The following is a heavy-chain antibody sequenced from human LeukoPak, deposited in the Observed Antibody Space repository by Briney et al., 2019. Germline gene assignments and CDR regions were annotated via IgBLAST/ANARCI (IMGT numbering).Heavy chain of an antibody. CDR3: AKGSLGYCSGGSCYFDY. D-gene: IGHD2-15*01. CDR2: ISGSGGST. J-gene: IGHJ4*02. CDR1: GFTFSSYA. V-gene: IGHV3-23*01. Sequence: PGGSLRLSCAASGFTFSSYAMSWVRQAPGKGLEWVSAISGSGGSTYYADSVKGRFTISRDNSKNTLYLQMNSLRAEDTAVYYCAKGSLGYCSGGSCYFDYWGQGTLVTVSS.